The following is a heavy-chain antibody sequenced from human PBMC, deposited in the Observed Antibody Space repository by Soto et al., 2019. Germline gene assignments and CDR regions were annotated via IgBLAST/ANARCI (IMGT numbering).Heavy chain of an antibody. CDR1: GFSFTTYA. D-gene: IGHD5-18*01. Sequence: PGGSLRLSCAASGFSFTTYAMHWVRQAPGKWLEWVAVISDDGSIKYYADSVKGRFTISRDNSKNTFSLQMNSLRGDDTAVYFCARAIETAMDPCDYWGQGXLVTVSS. J-gene: IGHJ4*02. CDR3: ARAIETAMDPCDY. CDR2: ISDDGSIK. V-gene: IGHV3-30-3*01.